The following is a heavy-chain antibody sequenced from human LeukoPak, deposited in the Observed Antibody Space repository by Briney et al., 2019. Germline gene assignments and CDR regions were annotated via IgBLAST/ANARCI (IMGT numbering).Heavy chain of an antibody. V-gene: IGHV5-51*01. D-gene: IGHD6-19*01. CDR2: IYPGDSDT. CDR1: GYSFTSYW. Sequence: GESLKISCKGSGYSFTSYWIAWVRQMPGKGLEWMGVIYPGDSDTRYSPSFQGQVTISADKSISTAYLQWSSLKASDTAMYYCARRGVLDSSGWYSYYFDYWGQGTLVTVSS. CDR3: ARRGVLDSSGWYSYYFDY. J-gene: IGHJ4*02.